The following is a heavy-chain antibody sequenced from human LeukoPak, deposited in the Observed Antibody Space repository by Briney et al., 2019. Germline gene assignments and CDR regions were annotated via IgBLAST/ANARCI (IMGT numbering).Heavy chain of an antibody. Sequence: GESLKISCKGSGFSFTTYWIGWVRQMPGKGLEWMGVIYPDDSNTRYSPSIQGQVTISADKSISTTYLQWSSLKASDTAMYHCARLYYDSSGYPDYWGQGTLVTVSS. J-gene: IGHJ4*02. CDR3: ARLYYDSSGYPDY. CDR1: GFSFTTYW. V-gene: IGHV5-51*01. D-gene: IGHD3-22*01. CDR2: IYPDDSNT.